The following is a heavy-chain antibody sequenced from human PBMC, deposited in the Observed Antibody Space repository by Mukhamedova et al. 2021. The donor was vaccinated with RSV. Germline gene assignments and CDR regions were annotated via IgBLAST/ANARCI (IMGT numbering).Heavy chain of an antibody. CDR2: INAKSGGT. CDR3: TRGSPGLGIIVS. Sequence: GQGLEWMGWINAKSGGTNYAQKFYGRVTMTRDTSISTAYMELSSLTFDDTAIYYCTRGSPGLGIIVSWGQGTLVTVPS. J-gene: IGHJ5*01. V-gene: IGHV1-2*02. D-gene: IGHD7-27*01.